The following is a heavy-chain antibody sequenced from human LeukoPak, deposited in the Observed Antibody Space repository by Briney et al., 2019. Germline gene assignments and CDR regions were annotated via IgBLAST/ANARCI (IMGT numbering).Heavy chain of an antibody. CDR3: ARSARGQKYCSSTSCYGKNWFDP. J-gene: IGHJ5*02. D-gene: IGHD2-2*01. V-gene: IGHV1-2*02. CDR2: INPNSGGT. CDR1: GYTFTCYD. Sequence: ASVKVSCKASGYTFTCYDINWVRQATGQGLEWMGWINPNSGGTNYAQKFQGRVTMTRDTSISTAYMELSRLRSDDTAVYYCARSARGQKYCSSTSCYGKNWFDPWGQGTLVTVSS.